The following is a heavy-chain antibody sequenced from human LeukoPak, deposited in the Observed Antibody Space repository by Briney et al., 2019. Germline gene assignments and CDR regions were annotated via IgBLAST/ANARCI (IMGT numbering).Heavy chain of an antibody. CDR1: GGSFSDYY. V-gene: IGHV4-34*01. D-gene: IGHD3-22*01. CDR3: ARLKYYYDSSAYHLDY. CDR2: INHSGST. J-gene: IGHJ4*02. Sequence: SETLSLTCAVYGGSFSDYYWSWIRQPPGKGLEWIGEINHSGSTNYNPSLKSRVTISVDTSKNQFSLKLSSVTAADTAVYYCARLKYYYDSSAYHLDYWGQGTLVTVSS.